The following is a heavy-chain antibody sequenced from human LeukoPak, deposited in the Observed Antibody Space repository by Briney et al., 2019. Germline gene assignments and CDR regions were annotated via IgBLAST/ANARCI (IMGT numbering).Heavy chain of an antibody. CDR3: ARDLSSGYSSGWYFDY. V-gene: IGHV4-61*01. CDR1: GGSVSSGSYY. CDR2: IYYSGST. D-gene: IGHD6-19*01. J-gene: IGHJ4*02. Sequence: SETLSLTCTVSGGSVSSGSYYWSWIRQPPGKGPEWIGYIYYSGSTNYNPSLKSRVTISVDTSKNQFSLKLSSVTAADTAVYYCARDLSSGYSSGWYFDYWGQGTLVTVSS.